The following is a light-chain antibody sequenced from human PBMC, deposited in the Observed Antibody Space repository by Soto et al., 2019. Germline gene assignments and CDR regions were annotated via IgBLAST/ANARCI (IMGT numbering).Light chain of an antibody. V-gene: IGKV1-5*03. Sequence: DIQMTQSPSTLSASVGDRVTITCRASQSISDSLALYQQKPGKAPKLLIYEASSLKSGVPSRFSGSRSGTEYTLTISSLQPEDFATYYCQQYNGYWTFGQGTKVEIK. J-gene: IGKJ1*01. CDR3: QQYNGYWT. CDR2: EAS. CDR1: QSISDS.